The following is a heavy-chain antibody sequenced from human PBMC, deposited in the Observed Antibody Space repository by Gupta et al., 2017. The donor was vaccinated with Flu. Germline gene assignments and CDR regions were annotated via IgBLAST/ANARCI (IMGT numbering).Heavy chain of an antibody. V-gene: IGHV3-23*01. J-gene: IGHJ4*02. D-gene: IGHD3-10*01. CDR1: GFTFSSYT. CDR3: AKNSWPSGSGPVFDY. CDR2: IGRKGVST. Sequence: EVQLLESGGGLVQPGGSLRLSCAVSGFTFSSYTMSWVRQAPGKGLEWVSTIGRKGVSTYYSDSVKGRLTISRDTSKNTLYLQMNSLRAEDTAIYYCAKNSWPSGSGPVFDYWGQGTLVTVSS.